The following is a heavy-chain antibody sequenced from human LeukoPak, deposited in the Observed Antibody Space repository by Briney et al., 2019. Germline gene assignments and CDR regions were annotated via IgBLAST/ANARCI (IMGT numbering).Heavy chain of an antibody. Sequence: PSETLSLTCTVSGYSISSGYYWGWIRQPPGKGLEWIGSIYHSGSTYYNPSLKSRVTISVDTSKDQFSLKLSSVTAADTAVYYCARVSNPHYSGGSCYHTFDYWGQGTLVTVSS. D-gene: IGHD2-15*01. CDR1: GYSISSGYY. V-gene: IGHV4-38-2*02. CDR2: IYHSGST. J-gene: IGHJ4*02. CDR3: ARVSNPHYSGGSCYHTFDY.